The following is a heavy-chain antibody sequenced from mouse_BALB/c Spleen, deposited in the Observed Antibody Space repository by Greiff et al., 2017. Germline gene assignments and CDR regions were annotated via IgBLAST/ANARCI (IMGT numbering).Heavy chain of an antibody. CDR3: ARWLLRYYAMDY. D-gene: IGHD2-3*01. V-gene: IGHV1-80*01. CDR1: GYAFSSYW. Sequence: QVHVKQSGAELVRPGSSVKISCKASGYAFSSYWMNWVKQRPGQGLEWIGQIYPGDGDTNYNGKFKGKATLTADKSSSTAYMQLSSLTSEDSAVYFCARWLLRYYAMDYWGQGTSVTVSS. J-gene: IGHJ4*01. CDR2: IYPGDGDT.